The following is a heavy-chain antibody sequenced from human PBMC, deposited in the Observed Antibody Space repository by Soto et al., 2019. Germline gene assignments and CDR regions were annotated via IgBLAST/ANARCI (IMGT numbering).Heavy chain of an antibody. D-gene: IGHD5-12*01. CDR1: GYTFTGYY. V-gene: IGHV1-2*04. CDR3: ASSGYDSSRPFDY. J-gene: IGHJ4*02. Sequence: ASVKVSCKASGYTFTGYYMHWVRQAPGQGLEWMGWINPNSGGTNYAQKFQGWVTMTRDTSISTAYMELSRLRSDDTAVYYCASSGYDSSRPFDYWGQGTLVTSPQ. CDR2: INPNSGGT.